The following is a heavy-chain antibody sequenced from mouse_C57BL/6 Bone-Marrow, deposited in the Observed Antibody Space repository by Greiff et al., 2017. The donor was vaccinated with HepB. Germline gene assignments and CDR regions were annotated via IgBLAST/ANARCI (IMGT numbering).Heavy chain of an antibody. CDR2: ISSGGSYT. V-gene: IGHV5-6*01. Sequence: EVKLVESGGDLVKPGGSLKLSCAASGFTFSSYGMSWVRQTPDKRLEWVATISSGGSYTYYPDSVKWRYTISRDNAKNTLYLQMSSLKSEDTAMYYCASPNKGYYLDYWGQGTTLTVSS. J-gene: IGHJ2*01. CDR3: ASPNKGYYLDY. CDR1: GFTFSSYG. D-gene: IGHD3-3*01.